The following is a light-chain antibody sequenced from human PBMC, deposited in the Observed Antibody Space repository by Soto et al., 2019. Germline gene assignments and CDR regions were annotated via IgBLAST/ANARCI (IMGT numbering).Light chain of an antibody. CDR2: EAN. Sequence: QSALTQPASVSGSPGQSITISCTGTSSDVGSYNLVSWYQQHPGKAPKLMIYEANKRPSGVSDRFSGSKSGNTASLTISGLQAEDEAGYYCSSYAGYSTSVVFGGGTKLTVL. CDR3: SSYAGYSTSVV. CDR1: SSDVGSYNL. V-gene: IGLV2-23*01. J-gene: IGLJ2*01.